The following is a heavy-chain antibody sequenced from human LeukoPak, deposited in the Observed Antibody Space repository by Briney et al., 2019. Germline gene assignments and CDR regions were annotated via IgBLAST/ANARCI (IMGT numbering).Heavy chain of an antibody. Sequence: GSLRLSCAASGFTFSSYWMHWVRQAPGKGLEWVSGINWNGGSTGYADSVKGRFTISRDNAKNSLYLQMNSLRAEDTALYYCARGKYYYGSGVDYWGQGTLVTVSS. CDR1: GFTFSSYW. D-gene: IGHD3-10*01. J-gene: IGHJ4*02. CDR2: INWNGGST. CDR3: ARGKYYYGSGVDY. V-gene: IGHV3-20*04.